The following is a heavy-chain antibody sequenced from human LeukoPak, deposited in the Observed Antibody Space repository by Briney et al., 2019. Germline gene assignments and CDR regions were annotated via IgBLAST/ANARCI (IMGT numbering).Heavy chain of an antibody. D-gene: IGHD3-22*01. J-gene: IGHJ4*02. CDR2: IVVGSGNT. CDR3: AIESSGYYSLTDSY. CDR1: GFTFTSSA. Sequence: SVKVSCKASGFTFTSSAMQWVRQARGQRLEWIGWIVVGSGNTNYAQKFQERVTITRDMSTSTAYMELSSLRSEDTAVYYCAIESSGYYSLTDSYWGQGTLVTVSS. V-gene: IGHV1-58*02.